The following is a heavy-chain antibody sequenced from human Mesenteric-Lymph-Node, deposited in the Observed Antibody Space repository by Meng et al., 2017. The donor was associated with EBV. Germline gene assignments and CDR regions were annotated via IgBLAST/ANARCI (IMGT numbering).Heavy chain of an antibody. V-gene: IGHV3-21*01. CDR2: ISSSSSYI. J-gene: IGHJ5*02. Sequence: EVQLVESGGXLVKPGGSLRLSCGASGFTFSSYSMNWVRQAPGKGLEWVSSISSSSSYIYYADSVKGRFTISRDNAKNSLYLQMNSLRAEDTAVYYCASETYYDILTGYSNWFDTWGQGTLVTVSS. CDR1: GFTFSSYS. CDR3: ASETYYDILTGYSNWFDT. D-gene: IGHD3-9*01.